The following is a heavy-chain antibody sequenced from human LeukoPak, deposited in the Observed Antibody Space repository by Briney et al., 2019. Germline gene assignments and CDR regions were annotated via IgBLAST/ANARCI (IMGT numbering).Heavy chain of an antibody. CDR2: IIPIFGIA. CDR3: ATGAGFWSGYSYYGMDV. Sequence: SVKVSCKASGGTFSSYAISWVRQDPGQGLEWMGRIIPIFGIANYAQKFQGRVTITADKSTSTAYMELSSLRSEDTAVYYCATGAGFWSGYSYYGMDVWGQGTTVTVSS. D-gene: IGHD3-3*01. CDR1: GGTFSSYA. J-gene: IGHJ6*02. V-gene: IGHV1-69*04.